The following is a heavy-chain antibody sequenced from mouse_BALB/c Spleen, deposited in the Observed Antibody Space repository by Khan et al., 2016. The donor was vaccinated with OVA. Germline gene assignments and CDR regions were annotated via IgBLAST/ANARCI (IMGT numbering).Heavy chain of an antibody. CDR3: ARKDYYDYDPFPY. CDR2: ISYSGNT. Sequence: EVQLVESGPGLVKPSQSLSLTCTVTGYSITSEFAWNWIRQFPGNKLEWMGYISYSGNTRYNPSLKSLISITRDTSRNQFFLQLYSVTTEDTATYYCARKDYYDYDPFPYWGQGTLVTVSA. J-gene: IGHJ3*01. CDR1: GYSITSEFA. V-gene: IGHV3-2*02. D-gene: IGHD2-4*01.